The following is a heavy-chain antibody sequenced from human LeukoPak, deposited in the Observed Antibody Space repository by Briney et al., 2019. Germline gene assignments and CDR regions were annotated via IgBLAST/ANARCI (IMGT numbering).Heavy chain of an antibody. D-gene: IGHD1-26*01. Sequence: SETLSLTCSVSGDSISRGDYYWSWIRQSPGKGLEWIGYILYRGTTYYNRSLNRRLIVSVDPSKNHFSLTLSSVTAADTAMYYCARDRSGGGAESDAFDIWGQGTMVTVSS. V-gene: IGHV4-30-4*01. J-gene: IGHJ3*02. CDR1: GDSISRGDYY. CDR3: ARDRSGGGAESDAFDI. CDR2: ILYRGTT.